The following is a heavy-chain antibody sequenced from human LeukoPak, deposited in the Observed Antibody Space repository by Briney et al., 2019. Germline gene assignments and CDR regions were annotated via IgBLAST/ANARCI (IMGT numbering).Heavy chain of an antibody. CDR1: GGSFSGYY. D-gene: IGHD6-13*01. J-gene: IGHJ4*02. CDR3: ARHPYSSSWYRY. V-gene: IGHV4-34*01. Sequence: SETLSLTCAVYGGSFSGYYWSWIRQPPGKGLEWIGEINHSGSTNYNPSLKSRVTISVDTPKNQFSLKLSSVTAADTAVYYCARHPYSSSWYRYWGQGTLVTVSS. CDR2: INHSGST.